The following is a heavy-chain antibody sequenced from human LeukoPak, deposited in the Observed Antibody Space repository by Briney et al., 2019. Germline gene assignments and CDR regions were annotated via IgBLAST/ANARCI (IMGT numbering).Heavy chain of an antibody. V-gene: IGHV1-2*02. J-gene: IGHJ5*02. D-gene: IGHD2-15*01. CDR3: ARDPHNGGGSLLNVNWFDP. Sequence: ASVKLSCKASGYTFTGYYMHWVRQAPGQGLEWMGWINPNSGGTNYAQKFQGRVTMTRDTSISTAYMELSRLRSDDTAGYYCARDPHNGGGSLLNVNWFDPWGQGTLVTVSS. CDR1: GYTFTGYY. CDR2: INPNSGGT.